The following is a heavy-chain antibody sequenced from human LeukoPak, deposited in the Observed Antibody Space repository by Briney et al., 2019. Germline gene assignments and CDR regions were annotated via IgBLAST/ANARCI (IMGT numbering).Heavy chain of an antibody. V-gene: IGHV3-74*01. CDR1: GFRISGYW. D-gene: IGHD6-19*01. CDR2: IDSEGSST. J-gene: IGHJ4*01. CDR3: ARALRLAVNLDY. Sequence: GGSLRLSCAASGFRISGYWMHWVRQAPGKGLVWVSHIDSEGSSTNYADSVKGRLTISRDNAKNTLYLQMNSLRAEDTAVYYCARALRLAVNLDYWGQGTLVTVSS.